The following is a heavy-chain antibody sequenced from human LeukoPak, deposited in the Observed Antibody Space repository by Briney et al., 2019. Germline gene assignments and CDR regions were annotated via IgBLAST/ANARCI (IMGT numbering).Heavy chain of an antibody. Sequence: GSLRLSCAASGFTFSSYGMHWVRQAPGKGLEWVAFIRYDASNKYYTDSVKGRFTISRDNSKNTLYLQMNSLSAEDTAVYYCAKDIGFQDSYYYYYMDVWGKGTTVTISS. J-gene: IGHJ6*03. V-gene: IGHV3-30*02. CDR2: IRYDASNK. CDR1: GFTFSSYG. CDR3: AKDIGFQDSYYYYYMDV. D-gene: IGHD2-15*01.